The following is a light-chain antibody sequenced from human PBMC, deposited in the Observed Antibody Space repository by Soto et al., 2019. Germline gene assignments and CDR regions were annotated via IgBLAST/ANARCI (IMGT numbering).Light chain of an antibody. CDR1: QTVGSPY. CDR3: QQYGTSPPRYI. V-gene: IGKV3-20*01. Sequence: EIVLTQSPGTLSLSPGEKATLSCRASQTVGSPYLAWYQQKPGRAPRLLIYAASSRATGIPDRFSGSGSATDFTLNISSLEPEDFAVYYCQQYGTSPPRYIFGQGTKLEIK. J-gene: IGKJ2*01. CDR2: AAS.